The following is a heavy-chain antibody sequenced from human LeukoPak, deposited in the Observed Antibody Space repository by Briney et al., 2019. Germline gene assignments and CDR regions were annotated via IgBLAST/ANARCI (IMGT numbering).Heavy chain of an antibody. Sequence: GGSLRLSCAASGFTFSSYSMNWVRQAPGKGLEWVANMKGDGSEIYYLDSVRGRFTISRDNAQNSLYLQMNNLRVEDTAVYYCAREATIKAYNSDYWGQGTLVTVSS. V-gene: IGHV3-7*01. CDR3: AREATIKAYNSDY. D-gene: IGHD5-24*01. J-gene: IGHJ4*02. CDR1: GFTFSSYS. CDR2: MKGDGSEI.